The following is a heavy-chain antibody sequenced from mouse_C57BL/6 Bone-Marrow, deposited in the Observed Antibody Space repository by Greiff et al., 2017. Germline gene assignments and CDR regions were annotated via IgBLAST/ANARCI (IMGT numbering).Heavy chain of an antibody. CDR3: TTGALVHYFDY. D-gene: IGHD1-1*01. CDR2: IDPESGGT. Sequence: VQLQQSGAELVRPGASVKLSCTASGFNIKDDYMHWVKQRPEQGLEWIGWIDPESGGTEYASKFQGKATLTADTSSNTAYLQLSSLTSEDTAAYDCTTGALVHYFDYWGQGTTLTVSS. CDR1: GFNIKDDY. J-gene: IGHJ2*01. V-gene: IGHV14-4*01.